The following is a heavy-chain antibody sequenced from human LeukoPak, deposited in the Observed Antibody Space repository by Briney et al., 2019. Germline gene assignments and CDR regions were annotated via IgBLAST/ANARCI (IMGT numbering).Heavy chain of an antibody. CDR3: ARDRRDGHDY. CDR1: GYTFTGYY. Sequence: ASVKVSCKASGYTFTGYYMHWVRQAPGQGLEWMGIINPSGGSTNYAQKFQGRVTMTRDTSTSTVYMELSSLRSEDTAVYYCARDRRDGHDYWGQGTLVTVSS. CDR2: INPSGGST. J-gene: IGHJ4*02. V-gene: IGHV1-46*01. D-gene: IGHD5-24*01.